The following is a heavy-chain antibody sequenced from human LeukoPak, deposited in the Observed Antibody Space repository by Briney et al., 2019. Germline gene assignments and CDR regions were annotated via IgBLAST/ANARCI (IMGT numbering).Heavy chain of an antibody. CDR1: GFTFSTYA. CDR3: AKSMSTFYRGFFDY. CDR2: ISNNGGDT. D-gene: IGHD5/OR15-5a*01. J-gene: IGHJ4*02. V-gene: IGHV3-23*01. Sequence: GGSLRLSCAASGFTFSTYAMSWVRQAPGMGLEWVSTISNNGGDTYYADSVKGRLTISRDNSKNTLYPQINSLRAEDTAMYYCAKSMSTFYRGFFDYWGQGTLVSVSS.